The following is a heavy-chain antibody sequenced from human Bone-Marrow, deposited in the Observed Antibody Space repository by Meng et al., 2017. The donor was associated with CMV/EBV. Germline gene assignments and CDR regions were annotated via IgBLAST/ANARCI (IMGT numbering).Heavy chain of an antibody. Sequence: GESLKISCAASGFTFSTYWMHWVRQAPGKGLVWVSRINSDGSSTSYADSVKGRFTISRDNAKNTLYLQTNSLRAEDTAVYYCALTTVTRGVIFDYWGQGTLVTVSS. CDR3: ALTTVTRGVIFDY. CDR2: INSDGSST. D-gene: IGHD4-17*01. V-gene: IGHV3-74*01. J-gene: IGHJ4*02. CDR1: GFTFSTYW.